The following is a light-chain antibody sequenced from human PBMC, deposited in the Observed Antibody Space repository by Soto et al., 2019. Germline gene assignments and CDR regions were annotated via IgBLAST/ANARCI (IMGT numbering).Light chain of an antibody. CDR3: CSYAGRSTFMI. CDR1: SSDVGDYNL. J-gene: IGLJ2*01. CDR2: EGI. Sequence: QSVLTQPASVSGSPGQSITISCTGSSSDVGDYNLVSWFQQHPGKAPKLIIYEGIRRPSGVSDRFSGSKSGNTASLTIFGLQAEDEADYHCCSYAGRSTFMIFGGGTKLTVL. V-gene: IGLV2-23*01.